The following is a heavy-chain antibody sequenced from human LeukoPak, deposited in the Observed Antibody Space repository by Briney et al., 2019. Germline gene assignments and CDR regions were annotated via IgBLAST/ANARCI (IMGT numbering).Heavy chain of an antibody. V-gene: IGHV1-24*01. CDR2: FDPEDGET. D-gene: IGHD4-23*01. Sequence: GASVKVPCKVSGYTLTELSMHWVRQAPGKGLEWMGGFDPEDGETIYAQKFQGRVTMTEDTSTDTAYMELSSLRSEDTAVYYFATRRLRGGVFDDWGQGTLVTVSS. J-gene: IGHJ4*02. CDR1: GYTLTELS. CDR3: ATRRLRGGVFDD.